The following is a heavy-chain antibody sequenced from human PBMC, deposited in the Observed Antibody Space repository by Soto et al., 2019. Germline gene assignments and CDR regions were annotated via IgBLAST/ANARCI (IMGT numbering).Heavy chain of an antibody. CDR2: IYYSGST. J-gene: IGHJ4*02. D-gene: IGHD2-21*01. CDR3: ARLAIQERSSTYVGY. CDR1: GGSISSYY. V-gene: IGHV4-59*08. Sequence: SETLSLTCTVSGGSISSYYWSWIRQPPGKGLEWIGYIYYSGSTNYNPSLKSRVTISVDTSKNQFSLKLSSVTAADTAVYYCARLAIQERSSTYVGYWGQGTLGTVFS.